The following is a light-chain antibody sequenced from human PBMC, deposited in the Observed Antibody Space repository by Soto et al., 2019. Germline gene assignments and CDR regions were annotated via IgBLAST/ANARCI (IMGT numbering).Light chain of an antibody. Sequence: QSVLTQPPSVSGAPGQTVIISCTGSSSNIGADYVVQWYQLLPGTAPKLLIYGNTIRPSGVPDRFSGSKSGTSASLAITGLQADDEADYYCHSFDISLSVVFGGGTQLNVL. J-gene: IGLJ2*01. CDR2: GNT. V-gene: IGLV1-40*01. CDR3: HSFDISLSVV. CDR1: SSNIGADYV.